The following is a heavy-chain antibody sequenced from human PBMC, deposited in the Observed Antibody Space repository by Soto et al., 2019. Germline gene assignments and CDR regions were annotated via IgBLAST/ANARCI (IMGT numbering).Heavy chain of an antibody. V-gene: IGHV3-9*01. J-gene: IGHJ6*03. CDR1: GFTFDDYA. CDR3: AKDGLRFLEWWPSHLGYMDV. D-gene: IGHD3-3*01. CDR2: ISWNSGSI. Sequence: SLRLSCAASGFTFDDYAMHWVRQAPGKGLEWVSGISWNSGSIGYADSVKGRFTISRDNAKNSLYLQMNSLRAEDTALYYCAKDGLRFLEWWPSHLGYMDVWGKGT.